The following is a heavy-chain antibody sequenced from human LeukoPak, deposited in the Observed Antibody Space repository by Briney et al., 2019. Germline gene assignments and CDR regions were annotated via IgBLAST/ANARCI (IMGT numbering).Heavy chain of an antibody. V-gene: IGHV4-61*01. J-gene: IGHJ4*02. Sequence: SETLSLTCTVSGGSISSGSYYWSWIRQTPGKGLEWIGYVYDIGSTKYNPSLKSRVTISVDTSKNQFSLRLSSVTAADTAVYYCARGGVLKSVDYWGQGTLVAVSS. CDR1: GGSISSGSYY. CDR3: ARGGVLKSVDY. CDR2: VYDIGST. D-gene: IGHD3-16*01.